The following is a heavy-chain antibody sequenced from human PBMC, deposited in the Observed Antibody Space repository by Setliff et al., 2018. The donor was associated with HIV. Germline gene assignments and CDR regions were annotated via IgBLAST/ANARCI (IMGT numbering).Heavy chain of an antibody. V-gene: IGHV6-1*01. J-gene: IGHJ4*02. Sequence: SQTLSLTCAISGDSVSSNRATWNWIRLSPSRGLEGLGRTYYRSKFYNDYAVSVKSRIIINPDTSKNHISLKLNSVTAADTATYYCARSNPGITAGLLAYWGPGTLVTVSS. D-gene: IGHD6-13*01. CDR1: GDSVSSNRAT. CDR2: TYYRSKFYN. CDR3: ARSNPGITAGLLAY.